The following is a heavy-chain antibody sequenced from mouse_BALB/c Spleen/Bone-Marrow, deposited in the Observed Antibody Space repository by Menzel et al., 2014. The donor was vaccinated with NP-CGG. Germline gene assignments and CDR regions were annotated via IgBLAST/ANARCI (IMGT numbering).Heavy chain of an antibody. D-gene: IGHD3-1*01. CDR3: TTLARTNFDY. Sequence: EVQLQQSGTVLARPGAAVKMSRKAPGYTFSNYWMHWVKQRPGQGLEWIGTIYPGNSDTTYNQKFKGKAKLTAVTSTSTAYMDLSSLTNEDSAVYYCTTLARTNFDYWGQGTTLTVSS. J-gene: IGHJ2*01. CDR2: IYPGNSDT. CDR1: GYTFSNYW. V-gene: IGHV1-5*01.